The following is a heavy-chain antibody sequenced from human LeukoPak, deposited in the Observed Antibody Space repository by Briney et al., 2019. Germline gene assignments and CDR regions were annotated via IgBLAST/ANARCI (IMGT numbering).Heavy chain of an antibody. Sequence: ASVKVSCKVSGSTLTYLSMHWVRQAHGKGLGWVGGFGPEDGERIYAQKFQGRVTMTEDTSTDTAYIELSSLRSEDTAVYYYATAGAGRHGSVNYRTYYYGMDVWGQGTTVTVCS. J-gene: IGHJ6*01. D-gene: IGHD3-10*01. V-gene: IGHV1-24*01. CDR1: GSTLTYLS. CDR3: ATAGAGRHGSVNYRTYYYGMDV. CDR2: FGPEDGER.